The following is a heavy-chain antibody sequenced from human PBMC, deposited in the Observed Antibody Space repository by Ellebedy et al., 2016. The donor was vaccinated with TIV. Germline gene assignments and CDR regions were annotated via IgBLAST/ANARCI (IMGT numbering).Heavy chain of an antibody. CDR1: GFTFDDYD. J-gene: IGHJ4*02. V-gene: IGHV3-9*01. CDR2: IGWNSGDV. Sequence: PGGSLRLSCAASGFTFDDYDMHWVRQAPGKGLEWVSGIGWNSGDVAYGDSVKGRFTISRDNAKNSLFLQMNSLRAEDTALYYCAKGSEQPGVFDYWGQGTLVTVSS. D-gene: IGHD1-14*01. CDR3: AKGSEQPGVFDY.